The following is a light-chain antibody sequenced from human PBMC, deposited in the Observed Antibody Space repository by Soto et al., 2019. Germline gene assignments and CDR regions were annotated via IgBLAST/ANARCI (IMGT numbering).Light chain of an antibody. J-gene: IGKJ1*01. Sequence: IVLTQSPGTLSLSPGERAALSCRASQSDSKNFLAWYQQRPGQAPRLLIHGAISRAAGVPDRFRGSGSGADFTLTISRLEPEDFAVYHCQQYDSSPWTFGQGTKVEMK. CDR3: QQYDSSPWT. CDR1: QSDSKNF. V-gene: IGKV3-20*01. CDR2: GAI.